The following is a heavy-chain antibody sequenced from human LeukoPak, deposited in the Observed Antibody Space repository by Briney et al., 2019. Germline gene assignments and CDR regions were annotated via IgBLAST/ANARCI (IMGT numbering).Heavy chain of an antibody. V-gene: IGHV4-59*01. Sequence: SETLSLTCTVSGGSITNYYWSWIRQPPGKGLEWIGYIYHTGSTSYNPSLKSRVIMSVETSQNQFSLKVRSVTAADTAVYYCAREDSGYDYSPFYYWGQGILVTVSS. CDR1: GGSITNYY. J-gene: IGHJ4*02. CDR2: IYHTGST. CDR3: AREDSGYDYSPFYY. D-gene: IGHD5-12*01.